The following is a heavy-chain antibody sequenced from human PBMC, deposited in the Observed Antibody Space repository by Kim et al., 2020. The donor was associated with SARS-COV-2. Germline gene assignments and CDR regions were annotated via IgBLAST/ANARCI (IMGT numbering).Heavy chain of an antibody. V-gene: IGHV3-23*01. CDR3: AKDILYYSSVSVAGPTARGIANWFDP. CDR2: ISGSGGST. Sequence: GGSLRLSCAASGFTFSSYAMSWVRQAPGKGLEWVSAISGSGGSTYYADSVKGRFTISRDNSKNTLYLQMNSLRAEDTAVYYCAKDILYYSSVSVAGPTARGIANWFDPWGQGTLVTVSS. J-gene: IGHJ5*02. CDR1: GFTFSSYA. D-gene: IGHD2-2*01.